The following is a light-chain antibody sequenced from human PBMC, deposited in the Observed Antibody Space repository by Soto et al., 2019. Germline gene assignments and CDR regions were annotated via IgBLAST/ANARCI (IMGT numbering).Light chain of an antibody. Sequence: EIVLTQSPGTLSLSPGERATLSCRASQSVSNYLAWYQQKPGQAPRLLIYVASSRATGIPDRFSGSGSGTDFTLPISRLEPEDFAVYYCQQYGGSPQTFGQGTKVEIK. V-gene: IGKV3-20*01. CDR3: QQYGGSPQT. CDR2: VAS. J-gene: IGKJ1*01. CDR1: QSVSNY.